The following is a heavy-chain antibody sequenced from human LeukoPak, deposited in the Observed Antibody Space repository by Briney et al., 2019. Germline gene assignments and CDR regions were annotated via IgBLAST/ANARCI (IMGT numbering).Heavy chain of an antibody. CDR2: IYTNGST. J-gene: IGHJ4*02. Sequence: SETLSLTCTVSGGSISSYYWSWIRQPPGKGLEWIGRIYTNGSTNYNPSLKSRVTISVDKSKNQFSLKVRSVTAADTAVYYCARETSSGYPYYFDYWGQGTLVTVSS. V-gene: IGHV4-4*07. CDR3: ARETSSGYPYYFDY. D-gene: IGHD3-22*01. CDR1: GGSISSYY.